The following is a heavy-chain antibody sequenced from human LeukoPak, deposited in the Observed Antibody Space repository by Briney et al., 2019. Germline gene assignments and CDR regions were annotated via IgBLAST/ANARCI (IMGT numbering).Heavy chain of an antibody. V-gene: IGHV3-48*03. J-gene: IGHJ6*02. CDR3: AREYYGSGQTRCYYYGMDV. D-gene: IGHD3-10*01. CDR2: ISSSGSTI. CDR1: GFTFSSYE. Sequence: TGGSLRLSCAASGFTFSSYEMNWVRQAPGKGLEWVSYISSSGSTIYYADSVKGRFTISRDNAKNSLYLQMNSLRAEDTAVYYCAREYYGSGQTRCYYYGMDVWGQGTTVTVSS.